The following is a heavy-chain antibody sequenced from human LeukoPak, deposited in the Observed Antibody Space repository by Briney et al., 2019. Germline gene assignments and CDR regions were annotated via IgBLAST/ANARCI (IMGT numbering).Heavy chain of an antibody. CDR3: AKDSRTRVKDFDY. Sequence: PGGSLRLSCAASGFTFTNAWMSWVRQAPGKGLEWVGRIKSKTDGGTTDYAAPVKGRFTISRDDSKNTLYLQMNSLRAEDTAVYYCAKDSRTRVKDFDYWGQGTLVTVSS. CDR1: GFTFTNAW. J-gene: IGHJ4*02. D-gene: IGHD1-1*01. CDR2: IKSKTDGGTT. V-gene: IGHV3-15*01.